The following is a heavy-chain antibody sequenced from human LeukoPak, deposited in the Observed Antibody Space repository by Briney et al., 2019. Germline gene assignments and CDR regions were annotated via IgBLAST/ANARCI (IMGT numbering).Heavy chain of an antibody. J-gene: IGHJ6*03. Sequence: ASVKVSCKASGYTFTSYGISWVRQAPVQGLEWMGWISAYNGNTNYAQKLQGRVTMTTDTSTSTAYMELRSLGSDDTAVYYCARAWSQSDSFNPSYYYYYYMDVWGKGTTVTVSS. CDR1: GYTFTSYG. CDR2: ISAYNGNT. CDR3: ARAWSQSDSFNPSYYYYYYMDV. V-gene: IGHV1-18*01. D-gene: IGHD2-15*01.